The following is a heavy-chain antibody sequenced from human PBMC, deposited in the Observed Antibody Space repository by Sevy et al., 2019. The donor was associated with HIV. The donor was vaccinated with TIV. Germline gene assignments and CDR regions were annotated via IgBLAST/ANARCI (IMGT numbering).Heavy chain of an antibody. CDR3: ARVWNDYVWGSYRTGFYFDY. CDR2: IKHDGSEK. CDR1: GFTFSSYW. Sequence: GGSLRLSCAASGFTFSSYWMSWVRQAPGKGLEWVANIKHDGSEKYYVDSVKGRFTISRDNAKNSLYLQMNSLRAEDTAVYYCARVWNDYVWGSYRTGFYFDYWGQGTLVTVSS. J-gene: IGHJ4*02. D-gene: IGHD3-16*02. V-gene: IGHV3-7*03.